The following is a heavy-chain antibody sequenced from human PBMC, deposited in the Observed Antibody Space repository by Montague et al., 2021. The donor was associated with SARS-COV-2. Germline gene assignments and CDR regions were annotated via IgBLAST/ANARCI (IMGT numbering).Heavy chain of an antibody. J-gene: IGHJ3*02. CDR1: GDSISSSHYF. CDR3: ARWGLNNAFDI. Sequence: SETLSLTCSVSGDSISSSHYFWAWIRQPPGMGLEWIGSIYITGKTYYHPSLKSRVTISIDTSKNHFSLRLSSVTAADSAVFYCARWGLNNAFDIWGLGTMVTVSS. V-gene: IGHV4-39*02. CDR2: IYITGKT. D-gene: IGHD1/OR15-1a*01.